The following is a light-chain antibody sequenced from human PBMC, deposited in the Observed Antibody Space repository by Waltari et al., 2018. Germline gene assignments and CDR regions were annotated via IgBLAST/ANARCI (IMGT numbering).Light chain of an antibody. CDR2: EVN. V-gene: IGLV2-23*02. CDR3: CSYAGGSVI. CDR1: SGSVGRYTL. J-gene: IGLJ2*01. Sequence: QSGLTQPASVSGSPGPSIPISCTGSSGSVGRYTLVPCYHRHPGKAPKLIISEVNNRPSGVSNRFSGSKSGNTASLTISGLQAEDEADYYCCSYAGGSVIFGGGTKLTVL.